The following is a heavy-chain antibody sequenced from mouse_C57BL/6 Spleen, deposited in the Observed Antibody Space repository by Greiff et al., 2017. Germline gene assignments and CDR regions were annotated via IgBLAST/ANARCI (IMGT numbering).Heavy chain of an antibody. V-gene: IGHV1-80*01. CDR2: IYPGDGDT. CDR1: GYAFSSYW. CDR3: ARRTTVVGGAMDY. J-gene: IGHJ4*01. D-gene: IGHD1-1*01. Sequence: QVQLQQSGAELVKPGASVKISCKASGYAFSSYWMNWVKQRPGKGLEWIGQIYPGDGDTNYNGKFKGKATLTADKSSSTAYMQLSSLTSEDSAVYFCARRTTVVGGAMDYWGQGTTVTVSS.